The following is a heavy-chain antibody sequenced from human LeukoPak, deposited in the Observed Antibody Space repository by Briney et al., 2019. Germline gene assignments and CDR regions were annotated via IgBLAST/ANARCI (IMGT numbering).Heavy chain of an antibody. V-gene: IGHV1-18*01. J-gene: IGHJ4*02. D-gene: IGHD6-13*01. Sequence: ASVKVSCKASGYTFTSYGISWVRQAPGQGLEWMGWISAYNGNTNYAQKLQGRVTMTTDTSTSTAYMELRSLRSDDTAVSYCARDVEQQLVRAVDYWGQGTLVTVSS. CDR3: ARDVEQQLVRAVDY. CDR2: ISAYNGNT. CDR1: GYTFTSYG.